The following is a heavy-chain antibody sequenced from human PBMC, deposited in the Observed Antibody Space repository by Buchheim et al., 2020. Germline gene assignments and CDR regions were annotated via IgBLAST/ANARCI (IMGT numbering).Heavy chain of an antibody. Sequence: QVQLQESGPGLVKPSETLSLTCTVSGGSISSYYWSWIRQPPGKGLEWIGYIYYSGSTYSTPSLKSRVTISVDTSKNQFSLTLSSVTAADTAVYYCASQRYSSSWYGDYWGQGTL. CDR2: IYYSGST. D-gene: IGHD6-13*01. V-gene: IGHV4-59*12. CDR3: ASQRYSSSWYGDY. CDR1: GGSISSYY. J-gene: IGHJ4*02.